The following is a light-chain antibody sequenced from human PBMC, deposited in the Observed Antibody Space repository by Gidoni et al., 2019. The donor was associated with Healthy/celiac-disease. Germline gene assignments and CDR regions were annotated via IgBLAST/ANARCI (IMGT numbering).Light chain of an antibody. CDR2: KVS. CDR3: MQDTHWPPDT. Sequence: AQPPRSLPVTLGPPASNSCRSSQSLEHRDGNTYLNWFQQRPGQSPRRLIYKVSNRDSGEPDRYSGSGSGTDFTLKISRVEAEDVGVDYCMQDTHWPPDTFXQXTKLEIK. CDR1: QSLEHRDGNTY. J-gene: IGKJ2*01. V-gene: IGKV2-30*02.